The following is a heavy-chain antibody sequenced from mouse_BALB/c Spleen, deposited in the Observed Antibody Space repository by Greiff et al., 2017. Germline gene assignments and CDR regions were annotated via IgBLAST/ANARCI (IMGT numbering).Heavy chain of an antibody. CDR2: ISYSGST. D-gene: IGHD2-10*01. CDR1: GYSITSDYA. Sequence: EVMLVESGPGLVKPSQSLSLTCTVTGYSITSDYAWNWIRQFPGNKLEWMGYISYSGSTSYNPSLKSRISITRDTSKNQFFLQLNSVTTEDTATYYCASTYYGNCYAMDYWGQGTSVTVSS. V-gene: IGHV3-2*02. J-gene: IGHJ4*01. CDR3: ASTYYGNCYAMDY.